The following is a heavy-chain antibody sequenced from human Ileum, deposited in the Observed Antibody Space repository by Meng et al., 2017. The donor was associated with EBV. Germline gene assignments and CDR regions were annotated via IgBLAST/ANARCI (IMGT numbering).Heavy chain of an antibody. CDR3: ARHHHSPTFDY. J-gene: IGHJ4*02. V-gene: IGHV4-39*01. CDR2: VVYSATT. CDR1: GGSISSSSYY. Sequence: LHVPGSGPGPVKPAETLSRTCTVSGGSISSSSYYWAWIRQPPGEGLEWIGSVVYSATTYYTSSLKSRVSISVDTSKNQFSLKLSSVTAADTAVYYCARHHHSPTFDYWGQGTLVTVSS. D-gene: IGHD1-14*01.